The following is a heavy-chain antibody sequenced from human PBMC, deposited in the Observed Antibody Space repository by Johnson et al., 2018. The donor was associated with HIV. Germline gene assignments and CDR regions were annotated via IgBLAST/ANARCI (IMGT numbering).Heavy chain of an antibody. D-gene: IGHD1-26*01. V-gene: IGHV3-30*18. CDR1: GFTFSYAW. Sequence: QVQLVESGGGLVQTGGSLRLSCAASGFTFSYAWMSWVRQAPGKGLEWVAVISYDGSNKYYADSVKGRFTISRDNSKNTLYLQMNSLRAEDTAVYYCAKTYSGSNRDAFDIWGQGTMVTVSS. J-gene: IGHJ3*02. CDR3: AKTYSGSNRDAFDI. CDR2: ISYDGSNK.